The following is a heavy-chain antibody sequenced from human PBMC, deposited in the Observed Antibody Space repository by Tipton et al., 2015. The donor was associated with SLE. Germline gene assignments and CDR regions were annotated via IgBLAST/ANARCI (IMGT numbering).Heavy chain of an antibody. J-gene: IGHJ4*02. Sequence: TLSLTCTVSGGSISSSSYYWGWIRQPPGKGLEWIGSIYYSGSTYYNPSLKRRVTISVDTSKNQFSLKLSSVTAADTAVYYCARRRGAVDYWGQGTLVTVSS. D-gene: IGHD3-10*01. CDR3: ARRRGAVDY. CDR2: IYYSGST. V-gene: IGHV4-39*01. CDR1: GGSISSSSYY.